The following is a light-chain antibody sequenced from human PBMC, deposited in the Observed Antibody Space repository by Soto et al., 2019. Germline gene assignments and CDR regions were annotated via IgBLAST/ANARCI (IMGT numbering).Light chain of an antibody. CDR1: QSVSSD. CDR2: SAS. CDR3: QQYNNWPRT. V-gene: IGKV3-15*01. Sequence: EIVITQSPATLSVSPGERATLSCRASQSVSSDLAWYHQKPGQAPRLLIYSASTRATGIPARFSGSGSGTEFTLTINSLQSEDFAVYYCQQYNNWPRTFDQGTKVDIK. J-gene: IGKJ1*01.